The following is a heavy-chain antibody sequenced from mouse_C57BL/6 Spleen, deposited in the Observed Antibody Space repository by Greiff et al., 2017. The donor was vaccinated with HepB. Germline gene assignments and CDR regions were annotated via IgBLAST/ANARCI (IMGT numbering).Heavy chain of an antibody. CDR2: IHPNSGST. CDR1: GYTFTSYW. D-gene: IGHD2-3*01. Sequence: VQLQQPGAELVKPGASVKLSCKASGYTFTSYWMHWVKQRPGQGLEWIGMIHPNSGSTNYNEKFKSKATLTVDKSSSTAYMQLSSLTSEDSAVYYCARGDGLFAYWGQGTLVTVSA. V-gene: IGHV1-64*01. CDR3: ARGDGLFAY. J-gene: IGHJ3*01.